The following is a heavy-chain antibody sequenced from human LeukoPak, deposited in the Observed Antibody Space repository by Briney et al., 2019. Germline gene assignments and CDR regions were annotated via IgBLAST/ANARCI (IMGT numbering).Heavy chain of an antibody. CDR1: GGSVSSGSYY. Sequence: PSETLSLTCTVSGGSVSSGSYYWSWIRQPPGKGLEWIGYIYYSGSTNYNPSLKSRVTIPVDTSKNQFSLKLSSVTAADTAVYYCAREAGIAAAGTGVGTFDYWGQGTLATVSS. CDR2: IYYSGST. V-gene: IGHV4-61*01. D-gene: IGHD6-13*01. J-gene: IGHJ4*02. CDR3: AREAGIAAAGTGVGTFDY.